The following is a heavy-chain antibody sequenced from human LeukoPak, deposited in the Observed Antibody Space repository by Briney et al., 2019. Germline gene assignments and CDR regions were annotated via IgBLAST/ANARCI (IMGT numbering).Heavy chain of an antibody. J-gene: IGHJ4*02. CDR3: ARAATGPYYFDY. CDR1: GFTFSNYS. Sequence: PGGSLRLSCAASGFTFSNYSMSWVRQAPGKGLEWVANIKQDGSEKYYVDSVKGRFTFSRDNAKNSLYLQMSSLRAEDTAVYFCARAATGPYYFDYWGQGTLVTVSS. D-gene: IGHD1-1*01. V-gene: IGHV3-7*04. CDR2: IKQDGSEK.